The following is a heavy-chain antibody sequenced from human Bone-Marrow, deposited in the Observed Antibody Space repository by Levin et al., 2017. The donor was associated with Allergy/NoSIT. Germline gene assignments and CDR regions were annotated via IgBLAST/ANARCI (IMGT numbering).Heavy chain of an antibody. CDR2: ISRSGDST. Sequence: GESLKISCAASAFTFSSYDMNWVRQAPGKGLEWLSSISRSGDSTYYADSAKGRFTISRDNVNNSLFLQMHSLRAEDTALNYCVRDGGAYYFDSWGQGTLVTVSS. CDR3: VRDGGAYYFDS. D-gene: IGHD3-16*01. J-gene: IGHJ4*02. V-gene: IGHV3-48*03. CDR1: AFTFSSYD.